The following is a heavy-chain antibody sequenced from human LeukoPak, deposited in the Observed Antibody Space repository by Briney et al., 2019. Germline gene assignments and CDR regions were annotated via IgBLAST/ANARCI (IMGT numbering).Heavy chain of an antibody. Sequence: GGSPRLSCSASGFTFSSYAMHWVRQAPGKGLEYVSAISSNGGSTYYADSVKGRFTISRDNSKNTLYLQMSSLRAEDTAVYYCVKTNYGDYTLVFDYWGQGTLVTVSS. CDR2: ISSNGGST. CDR1: GFTFSSYA. CDR3: VKTNYGDYTLVFDY. D-gene: IGHD4-17*01. J-gene: IGHJ4*02. V-gene: IGHV3-64D*06.